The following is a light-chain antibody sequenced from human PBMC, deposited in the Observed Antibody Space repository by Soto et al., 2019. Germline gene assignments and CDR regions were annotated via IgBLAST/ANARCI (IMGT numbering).Light chain of an antibody. V-gene: IGLV2-8*01. J-gene: IGLJ2*01. Sequence: QSALTQPPSASGSPGQSVTISCTGTSSDVGGYNYVSWYQQHPGKAPKRMIYEVTKRPSRVPDRFSGSKSGNTASLTVSGLQAEDEADYYCSSYAGSNSVVFGGGTKLTVL. CDR1: SSDVGGYNY. CDR2: EVT. CDR3: SSYAGSNSVV.